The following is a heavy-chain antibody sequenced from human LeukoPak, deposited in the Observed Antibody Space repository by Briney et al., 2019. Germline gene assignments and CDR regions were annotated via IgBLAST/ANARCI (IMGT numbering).Heavy chain of an antibody. Sequence: SETLSLTCTVSGGSISSYYWSWIRQPAGKGLEWIGRIYTSGSTNYNPSLKSRVTVSVDTSKNQFSLKLSSVTAADTAVYYCAREGGNSRGYYFDYWGQGTLVTVSS. J-gene: IGHJ4*02. CDR2: IYTSGST. CDR1: GGSISSYY. V-gene: IGHV4-4*07. CDR3: AREGGNSRGYYFDY. D-gene: IGHD4-23*01.